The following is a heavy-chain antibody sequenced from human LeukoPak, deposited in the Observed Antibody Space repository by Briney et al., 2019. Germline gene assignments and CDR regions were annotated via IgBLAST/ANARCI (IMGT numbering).Heavy chain of an antibody. CDR1: GFTFSDYY. J-gene: IGHJ4*02. D-gene: IGHD3-3*01. CDR3: ARAKYSDFWSGSYYFDY. CDR2: ISSGGNSI. Sequence: GGSLRLSCAASGFTFSDYYMCWIRQAPGKGLEWVSYISSGGNSIHYADPVKGRFTISRDNAKNSLSLQMNSLRAEDTAVYYCARAKYSDFWSGSYYFDYWGQGTLVTVSS. V-gene: IGHV3-11*04.